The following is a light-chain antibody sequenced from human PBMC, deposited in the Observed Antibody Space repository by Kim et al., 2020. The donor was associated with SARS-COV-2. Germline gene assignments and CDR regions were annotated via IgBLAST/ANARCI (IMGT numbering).Light chain of an antibody. V-gene: IGKV3-20*01. CDR1: QSVSSNH. Sequence: DIVLTQSPGTLSLSPGEGATLSCRASQSVSSNHLAWYQQKPGQAPRVIIYGTSNRPAGIPDRFSGRGSGTDFTLTISRLEPEDFAVYYCQQYGSSPLVTFGPGTKVDSK. J-gene: IGKJ3*01. CDR2: GTS. CDR3: QQYGSSPLVT.